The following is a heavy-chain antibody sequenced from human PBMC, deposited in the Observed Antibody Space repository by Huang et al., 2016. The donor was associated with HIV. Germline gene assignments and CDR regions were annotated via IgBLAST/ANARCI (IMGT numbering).Heavy chain of an antibody. CDR3: AKGSITMIVVVISFDY. J-gene: IGHJ4*02. V-gene: IGHV3-23*01. D-gene: IGHD3-22*01. Sequence: EVQLLESGGGLVQPGGSLRLSCAASGFTFSSYAMSGVRQGPGKGLEWVSAISGSGGSTYYADSVKGRFTISRDNSKNTLYLQMNSLRAEDTAVYYCAKGSITMIVVVISFDYWGQGTLVTVSS. CDR1: GFTFSSYA. CDR2: ISGSGGST.